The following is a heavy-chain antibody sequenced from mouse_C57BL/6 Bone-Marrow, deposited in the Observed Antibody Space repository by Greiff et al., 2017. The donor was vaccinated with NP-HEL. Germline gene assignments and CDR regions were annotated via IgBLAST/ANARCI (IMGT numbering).Heavy chain of an antibody. CDR1: GYTFTSYW. J-gene: IGHJ1*03. V-gene: IGHV1-72*01. CDR2: LDPNSGGT. Sequence: VQLQQPGADLVKPGASVKLSCKASGYTFTSYWMHWVKQRPGRGLEWIGRLDPNSGGTKFNEKFKTKATLTVDKPSSTAYMQLSSLTSEDSAVYYCARYYYGSRCWYFDVWGTGTTVTVSS. D-gene: IGHD1-1*01. CDR3: ARYYYGSRCWYFDV.